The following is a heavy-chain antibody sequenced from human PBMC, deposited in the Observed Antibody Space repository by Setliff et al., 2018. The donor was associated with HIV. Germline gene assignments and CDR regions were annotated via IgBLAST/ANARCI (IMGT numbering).Heavy chain of an antibody. CDR1: GYTLTSYY. CDR3: ARGRTAGYTYNYGY. J-gene: IGHJ4*02. Sequence: ASVKVSCKASGYTLTSYYMHWVRQAPGQGLEWLGMVNPSGGSTAYAQKFQGRVTMTRDTSTNTVYMDLSGLRSDDTAVYYCARGRTAGYTYNYGYWGQGTLVTVSS. CDR2: VNPSGGST. D-gene: IGHD3-16*01. V-gene: IGHV1-46*01.